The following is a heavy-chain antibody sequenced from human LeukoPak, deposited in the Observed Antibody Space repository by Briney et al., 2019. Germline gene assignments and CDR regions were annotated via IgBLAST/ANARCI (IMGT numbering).Heavy chain of an antibody. CDR3: APGGYIGYGHAFDI. J-gene: IGHJ3*02. CDR1: GGSISSSSYY. Sequence: SETLSLTCTVSGGSISSSSYYWGWIRQPPGKGLEWIGSIYYSGSTYYNPSLKSRVTISVDASKNHLSLILSSVTAADTAVYYCAPGGYIGYGHAFDIWGQGTMVTVSS. V-gene: IGHV4-39*07. CDR2: IYYSGST. D-gene: IGHD5-12*01.